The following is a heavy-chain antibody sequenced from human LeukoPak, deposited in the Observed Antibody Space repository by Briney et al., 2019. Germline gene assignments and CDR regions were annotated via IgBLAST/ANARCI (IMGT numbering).Heavy chain of an antibody. Sequence: SETLSLTCTVSGGSISSSSYYWGWIRRPPGKGLEWIGSIYYSGSTYYNPSLKSRVTISVDTSKNQFSLKLSSVTAADTAVYYCAKRIDSSSWYGGDAFDIWGQGTMVTVSS. D-gene: IGHD6-13*01. CDR1: GGSISSSSYY. CDR2: IYYSGST. J-gene: IGHJ3*02. V-gene: IGHV4-39*07. CDR3: AKRIDSSSWYGGDAFDI.